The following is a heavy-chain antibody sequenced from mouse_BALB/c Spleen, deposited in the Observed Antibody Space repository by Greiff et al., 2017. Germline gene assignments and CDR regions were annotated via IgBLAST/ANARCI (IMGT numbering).Heavy chain of an antibody. CDR1: GFTFSNYW. D-gene: IGHD2-14*01. CDR3: TAYYRYDGFDY. CDR2: IRLKSNNYAT. J-gene: IGHJ2*01. V-gene: IGHV6-6*02. Sequence: EVKLVESGGGLVQPGGSMKLSCVASGFTFSNYWMNWVRQSPEKGLEWVAEIRLKSNNYATHYAESVKGRFTISRDDSKSSVYLQMNNLRAEDTGIYYCTAYYRYDGFDYWGQGTTLTVSS.